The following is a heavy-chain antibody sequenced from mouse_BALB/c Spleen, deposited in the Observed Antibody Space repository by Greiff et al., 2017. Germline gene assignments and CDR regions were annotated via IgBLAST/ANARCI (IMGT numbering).Heavy chain of an antibody. J-gene: IGHJ3*01. CDR3: ARSRDYEELFAY. D-gene: IGHD2-4*01. V-gene: IGHV14-3*02. Sequence: VQLQQPGAELVKPGASVKLSCKASGYTFTSYWMHWVKQRPGQGLEWIGRIDPANGNTKYDPKFQGKATITADTSSNTAYLQLSSLTSEDTAVYYCARSRDYEELFAYWGQGTLVTVSA. CDR2: IDPANGNT. CDR1: GYTFTSYW.